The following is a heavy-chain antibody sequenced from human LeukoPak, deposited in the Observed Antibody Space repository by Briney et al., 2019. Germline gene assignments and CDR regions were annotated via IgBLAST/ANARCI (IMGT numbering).Heavy chain of an antibody. D-gene: IGHD4-17*01. CDR2: ISYDGSNK. J-gene: IGHJ4*02. V-gene: IGHV3-30-3*01. CDR1: GFTFSSYA. CDR3: ARAGTNGDSTLLIDY. Sequence: PGGSLRLSCAASGFTFSSYAMHWVRQAPGKGLEWVAVISYDGSNKYYADSVKGRFTISRDNSKNTLYLQMNSLGAEDTAVYYCARAGTNGDSTLLIDYWGQGTLVTVSS.